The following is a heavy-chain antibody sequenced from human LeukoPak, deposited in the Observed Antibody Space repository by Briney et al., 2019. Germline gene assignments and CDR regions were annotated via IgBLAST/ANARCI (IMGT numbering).Heavy chain of an antibody. CDR3: ARSSVVDFWSGLIGY. Sequence: GGTLRLSCAASGFTFSSYSMNWVRQAPGKGLEWVSYISSSSSTIYYADSVKGRFTISRDNAKNSLYLQMNSLRAEDTAVYYCARSSVVDFWSGLIGYWGQGTLVTVSS. CDR1: GFTFSSYS. D-gene: IGHD3-3*01. V-gene: IGHV3-48*01. J-gene: IGHJ4*02. CDR2: ISSSSSTI.